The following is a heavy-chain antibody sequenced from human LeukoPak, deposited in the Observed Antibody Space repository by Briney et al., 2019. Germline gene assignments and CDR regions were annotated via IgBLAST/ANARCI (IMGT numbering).Heavy chain of an antibody. CDR1: GGSISSGGYS. J-gene: IGHJ5*02. D-gene: IGHD5-24*01. CDR3: ARVGGYNSLDL. Sequence: KTSETLSLTCAVSGGSISSGGYSWSWIRQPPGKGLEWIGYIYYSGSANYNPPLKSRVTISVDTSKSQFSLEVTSVTAADTAVYYCARVGGYNSLDLWGQGTLVTVSS. V-gene: IGHV4-61*08. CDR2: IYYSGSA.